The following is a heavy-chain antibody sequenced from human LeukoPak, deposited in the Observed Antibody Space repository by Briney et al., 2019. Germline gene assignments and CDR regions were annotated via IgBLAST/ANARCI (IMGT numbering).Heavy chain of an antibody. Sequence: NPGGSLRLSCAASGFTFSSYSMNWVREAPGKALEWVSSISSSSSYIYYADSVKGRFTISRDNAKNSLYLQMNSLRAEDTAVYYCARAGSSGPGGHFDYWGQGTLVTVSS. J-gene: IGHJ4*02. D-gene: IGHD3-22*01. CDR1: GFTFSSYS. CDR2: ISSSSSYI. CDR3: ARAGSSGPGGHFDY. V-gene: IGHV3-21*01.